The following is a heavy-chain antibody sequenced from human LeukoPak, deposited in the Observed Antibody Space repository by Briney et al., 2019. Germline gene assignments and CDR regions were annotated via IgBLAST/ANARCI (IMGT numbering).Heavy chain of an antibody. Sequence: GGSLRLSCAASGFTFSSNVMHWVRQAPGKGLEWVPLISNDGANTYYTDSVKGRFTIPRDNSNNTLYLQMTSLRTDDTAVYYCARAPAYCSGGSCHFSYWGQGTLVTVSS. CDR1: GFTFSSNV. D-gene: IGHD2-15*01. V-gene: IGHV3-30-3*01. CDR2: ISNDGANT. CDR3: ARAPAYCSGGSCHFSY. J-gene: IGHJ4*02.